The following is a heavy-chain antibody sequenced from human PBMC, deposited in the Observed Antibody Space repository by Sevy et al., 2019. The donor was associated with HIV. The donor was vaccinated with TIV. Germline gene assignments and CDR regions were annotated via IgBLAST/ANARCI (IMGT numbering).Heavy chain of an antibody. CDR2: IKQDGSEK. CDR3: GRGRLLPWGGGAFDI. V-gene: IGHV3-7*04. CDR1: GFTFSSYW. J-gene: IGHJ3*02. D-gene: IGHD3-16*01. Sequence: GGSLRLSCAASGFTFSSYWMSWVRQAPGKGLEWVANIKQDGSEKYYVDSVKGRFTISRDNAKNSLYLQMNSLRAEDTAVYYCGRGRLLPWGGGAFDIWGQGTMVTVSS.